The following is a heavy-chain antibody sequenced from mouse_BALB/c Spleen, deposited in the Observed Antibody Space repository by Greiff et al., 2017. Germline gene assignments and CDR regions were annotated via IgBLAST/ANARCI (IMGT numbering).Heavy chain of an antibody. D-gene: IGHD2-4*01. J-gene: IGHJ4*01. CDR2: ISSGGSYT. CDR1: GFTFSSYG. CDR3: ARNPNYDDAMDD. Sequence: EVKVVESGGDLVKPGGSLKLSCAASGFTFSSYGMSWVRQTPDKRLEWVATISSGGSYTYYPDSVKGRFTISRDNAKNTLYLQMSSLKSEDTAMYYCARNPNYDDAMDDWGQGTSVTVSS. V-gene: IGHV5-6*01.